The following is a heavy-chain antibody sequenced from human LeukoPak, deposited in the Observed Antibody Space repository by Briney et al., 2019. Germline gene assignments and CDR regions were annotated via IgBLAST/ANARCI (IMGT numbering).Heavy chain of an antibody. CDR1: GGSISSYY. Sequence: PSETLSLTCTVPGGSISSYYWSWIRQPPGKGLKWIGYIYYSGSTNYNPSLKSRVTISVDTSKNQFSLKLSSVTAADTAVYYCASSYYDSSGYYEDYWGQGTLVTVSS. D-gene: IGHD3-22*01. CDR2: IYYSGST. CDR3: ASSYYDSSGYYEDY. J-gene: IGHJ4*02. V-gene: IGHV4-59*01.